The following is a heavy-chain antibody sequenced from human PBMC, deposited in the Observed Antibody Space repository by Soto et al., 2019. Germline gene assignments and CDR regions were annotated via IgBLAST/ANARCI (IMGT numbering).Heavy chain of an antibody. V-gene: IGHV6-1*01. CDR3: AKGDNLGPKTGYAFDP. D-gene: IGHD5-12*01. CDR2: TYFRSKWYN. Sequence: PSQTLSLTCAISGDSVSSNTASWNWIRQSPSRGLEWLGRTYFRSKWYNDYAVSVKSRIIINPDTSNTQFSLQLNSVTPEYTAVYFCAKGDNLGPKTGYAFDPWGQGIMVTVSS. J-gene: IGHJ5*02. CDR1: GDSVSSNTAS.